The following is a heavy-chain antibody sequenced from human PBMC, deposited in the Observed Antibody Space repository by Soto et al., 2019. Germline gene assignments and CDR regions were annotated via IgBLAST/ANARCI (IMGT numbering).Heavy chain of an antibody. J-gene: IGHJ4*02. CDR1: GFTFSSYA. Sequence: EVQLLESGGGLVQPGGSLRLSCAASGFTFSSYAMSWVRQAPRKGLEWVSAISGSGGSTYYADSVKGRFTISRDNSKNTLYLQMNSLRAEDTAVYYCAFNTPIAVAGTGGDYWGQGTLVTVSS. D-gene: IGHD6-19*01. CDR3: AFNTPIAVAGTGGDY. V-gene: IGHV3-23*01. CDR2: ISGSGGST.